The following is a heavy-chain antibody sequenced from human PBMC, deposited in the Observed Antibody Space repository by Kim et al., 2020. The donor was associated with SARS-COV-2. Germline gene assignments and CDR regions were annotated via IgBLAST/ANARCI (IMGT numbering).Heavy chain of an antibody. D-gene: IGHD3-22*01. V-gene: IGHV3-11*03. CDR3: ARCYYDSSGYYLPHWFDP. Sequence: KGRFTISRDNAKNSLYLQMNSLRAEDTAVYYCARCYYDSSGYYLPHWFDPWGQGTLVTVSS. J-gene: IGHJ5*02.